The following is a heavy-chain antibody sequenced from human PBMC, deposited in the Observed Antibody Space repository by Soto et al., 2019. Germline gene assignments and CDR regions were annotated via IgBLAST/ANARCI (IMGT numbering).Heavy chain of an antibody. D-gene: IGHD2-2*01. CDR1: GYTFTGYY. Sequence: ASVKVSCKASGYTFTGYYMHWVRQAPGQGLEWMGWINPNSGGTNYAQKFQGRVTMTRDTSISTAYMELSRLGSDDTAVYYCARWHNQLLGRGYFEGCFYGMDVWVPGTT. CDR2: INPNSGGT. CDR3: ARWHNQLLGRGYFEGCFYGMDV. J-gene: IGHJ6*02. V-gene: IGHV1-2*02.